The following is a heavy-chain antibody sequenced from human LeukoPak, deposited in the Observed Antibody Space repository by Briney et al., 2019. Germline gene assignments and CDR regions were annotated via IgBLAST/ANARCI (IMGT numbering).Heavy chain of an antibody. CDR1: GGTFSSYA. V-gene: IGHV1-69*05. J-gene: IGHJ6*03. Sequence: ASVKVSCKASGGTFSSYAISWVRQAPGQGLEWMGGIIPIFGTANYAQKFQGRVTITTDESTSTAYMELSSLRSEDTAVYYCAISDCSSTSCSTLYYYYYYMDVWGKGTTVTVSS. D-gene: IGHD2-2*01. CDR2: IIPIFGTA. CDR3: AISDCSSTSCSTLYYYYYYMDV.